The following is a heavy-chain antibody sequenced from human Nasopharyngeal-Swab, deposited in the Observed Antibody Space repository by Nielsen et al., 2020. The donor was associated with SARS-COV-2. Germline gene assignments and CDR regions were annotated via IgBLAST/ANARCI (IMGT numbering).Heavy chain of an antibody. D-gene: IGHD2-15*01. CDR2: INWNGGST. J-gene: IGHJ6*02. CDR3: ARGTIVGYCSGGSCLRDGMDV. V-gene: IGHV3-20*03. Sequence: VRQAPGKGLEWVSGINWNGGSTGYADSVKGRFTISRDNAKNSLYLQMNSLRAEDTAVYYCARGTIVGYCSGGSCLRDGMDVWGQGTTVTVSS.